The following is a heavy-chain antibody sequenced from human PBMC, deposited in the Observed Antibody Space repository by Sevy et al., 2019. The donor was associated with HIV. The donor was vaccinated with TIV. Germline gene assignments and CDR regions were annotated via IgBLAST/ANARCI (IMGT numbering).Heavy chain of an antibody. V-gene: IGHV4-59*01. J-gene: IGHJ6*02. Sequence: SETLSLTCTVSGGSISSYYWSWIRQPPGKGLEWIGYISYSGSTNDNPSLRSRVTISIDTSKNQFFLRLSSVSAADTAVYYCARGGGRTDWGMDVWGPGTTVTVSS. D-gene: IGHD1-1*01. CDR1: GGSISSYY. CDR3: ARGGGRTDWGMDV. CDR2: ISYSGST.